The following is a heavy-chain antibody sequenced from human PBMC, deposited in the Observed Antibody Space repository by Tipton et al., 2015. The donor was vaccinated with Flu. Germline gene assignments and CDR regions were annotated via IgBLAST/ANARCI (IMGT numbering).Heavy chain of an antibody. CDR1: GFSISSGYY. Sequence: TLSLTCAVSGFSISSGYYWGWIRQPPGKGLEWVGTVYYRGSTYYTPSLKSRVTISVDTSKNLFSLELDSVTAADTAVYYCARGVPAAIGEAHFDYWGQGSLVTVSS. CDR2: VYYRGST. V-gene: IGHV4-38-2*01. CDR3: ARGVPAAIGEAHFDY. J-gene: IGHJ4*02. D-gene: IGHD2-2*01.